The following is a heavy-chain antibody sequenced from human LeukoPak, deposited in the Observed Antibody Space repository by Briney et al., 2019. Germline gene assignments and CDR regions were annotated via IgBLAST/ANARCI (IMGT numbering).Heavy chain of an antibody. V-gene: IGHV1-69*04. D-gene: IGHD6-13*01. CDR3: AREYSSSWYGHDY. CDR1: GGTFSSYA. J-gene: IGHJ4*02. CDR2: IIPILGIA. Sequence: GASVKVSCKASGGTFSSYAISWVRQAPGQGLEWMGRIIPILGIANYAQKFQGRVTITADKSTSTAYMELSSLRSEDTAVYYCAREYSSSWYGHDYWGRGTLVTVSS.